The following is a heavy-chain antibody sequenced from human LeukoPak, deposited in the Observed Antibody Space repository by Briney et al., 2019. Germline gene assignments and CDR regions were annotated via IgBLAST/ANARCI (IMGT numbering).Heavy chain of an antibody. J-gene: IGHJ4*02. Sequence: PGGSLRLSCAGSGFTFSSYAMSWVRQAPGKGLEWVSAISGSGGSTYYADSVKGRFTISRDNSKNTLYLQMNSLRAEDTAVYYCAKDRPRGYSYGAMDYWGQGTLVTVSS. V-gene: IGHV3-23*01. CDR2: ISGSGGST. D-gene: IGHD5-18*01. CDR1: GFTFSSYA. CDR3: AKDRPRGYSYGAMDY.